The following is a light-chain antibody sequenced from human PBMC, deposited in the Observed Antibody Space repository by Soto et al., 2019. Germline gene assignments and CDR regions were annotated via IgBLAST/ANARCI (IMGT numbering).Light chain of an antibody. CDR1: SNDVGGYNY. V-gene: IGLV2-14*01. CDR3: CSYKTSSPHV. Sequence: QFVLTQPASVSGAPGQSITISCTGTSNDVGGYNYVSWYQRHPGKAPKLMSYEVSNRPSGVSNRFSGSKSGNPASLPISGLQAEHEADYYCCSYKTSSPHVFGSGTKVTV. J-gene: IGLJ1*01. CDR2: EVS.